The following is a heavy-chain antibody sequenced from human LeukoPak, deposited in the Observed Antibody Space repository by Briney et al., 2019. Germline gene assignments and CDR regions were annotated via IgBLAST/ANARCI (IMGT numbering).Heavy chain of an antibody. CDR1: GYSFTSYW. D-gene: IGHD4-23*01. CDR2: IYPGDSDT. J-gene: IGHJ6*03. V-gene: IGHV5-51*01. CDR3: ARLGGGNFYYYYYYMDV. Sequence: GESLKISCKGSGYSFTSYWIGWVRQMPGKGLEWMGIIYPGDSDTRYRPSFQGQVTISADKSISTAYLQWSSLKASDTAMYYCARLGGGNFYYYYYYMDVSRKGTTVTVSS.